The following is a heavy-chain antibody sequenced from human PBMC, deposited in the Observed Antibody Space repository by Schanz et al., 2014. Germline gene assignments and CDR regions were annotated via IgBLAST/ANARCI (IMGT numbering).Heavy chain of an antibody. V-gene: IGHV3-23*04. CDR3: AREQIMAAAGLVDY. Sequence: VQLVESGGGVVQFGRSLRLSCAASGFTFNSYAMTWVRQAPGKGLEWVSSISHSGGSKYYADSVKGRFTISRDNSENTLYLQMNSLSADDTAVFYCAREQIMAAAGLVDYWGHGTLVTVSS. CDR2: ISHSGGSK. J-gene: IGHJ4*01. CDR1: GFTFNSYA. D-gene: IGHD6-13*01.